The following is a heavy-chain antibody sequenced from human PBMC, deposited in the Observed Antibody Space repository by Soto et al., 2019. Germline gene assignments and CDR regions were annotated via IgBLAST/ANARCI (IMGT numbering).Heavy chain of an antibody. CDR3: AKGDSDDAFDI. D-gene: IGHD3-22*01. CDR1: GFTFSSHS. J-gene: IGHJ3*02. CDR2: ISSSSSTI. Sequence: EVQLVESGGGLVQPGGSLRLACAASGFTFSSHSMNWVRQAPGKGLEWVSYISSSSSTIYYADSVKGRFTISRDNAKSSLYLQINSLRAEDTAVYYCAKGDSDDAFDIWGQGTMLTVSS. V-gene: IGHV3-48*01.